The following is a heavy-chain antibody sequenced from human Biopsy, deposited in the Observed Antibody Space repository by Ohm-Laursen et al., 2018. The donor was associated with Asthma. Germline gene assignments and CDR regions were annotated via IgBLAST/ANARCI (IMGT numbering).Heavy chain of an antibody. Sequence: SLRLSCAAPGFAVSRDHMFWVRQAPGKGLEWVSVIYSGGTSHTADSVRGRFTISRDYSKNTLYLQMHSLRAEDTAVYCCARGDSSNWSHYYFDYWGQGTLVTVSS. V-gene: IGHV3-53*01. CDR2: IYSGGTS. J-gene: IGHJ4*02. D-gene: IGHD3-22*01. CDR3: ARGDSSNWSHYYFDY. CDR1: GFAVSRDH.